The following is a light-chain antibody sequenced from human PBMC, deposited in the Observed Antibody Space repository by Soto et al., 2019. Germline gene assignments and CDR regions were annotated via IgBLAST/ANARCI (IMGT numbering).Light chain of an antibody. CDR3: SSYAGSNNLKV. CDR2: EVS. J-gene: IGLJ2*01. CDR1: SSDVGGYNY. Sequence: QSALTQPPSASGSPGQSVTISCTGTSSDVGGYNYVSWYQHHPGKAPKLIIYEVSKRPSGVPDRFSGSKSGNTASLTVSGLQAEDEADYYCSSYAGSNNLKVFGGGTKVTVL. V-gene: IGLV2-8*01.